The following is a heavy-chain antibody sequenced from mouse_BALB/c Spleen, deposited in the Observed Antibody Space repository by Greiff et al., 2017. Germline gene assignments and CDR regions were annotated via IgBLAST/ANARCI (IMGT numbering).Heavy chain of an antibody. V-gene: IGHV5-6-5*01. J-gene: IGHJ3*01. CDR2: ISSGGST. D-gene: IGHD1-1*01. Sequence: EVKLVESGGGLVKPGGSLKLSCAASGFTFSSYAMSWVRQTPEKRLEWVASISSGGSTYYPDSVKGRFTISRDNARNILYLQMSSLRSEDTAMYYCARFYYYGSSFAYWGQGTLVTVSA. CDR3: ARFYYYGSSFAY. CDR1: GFTFSSYA.